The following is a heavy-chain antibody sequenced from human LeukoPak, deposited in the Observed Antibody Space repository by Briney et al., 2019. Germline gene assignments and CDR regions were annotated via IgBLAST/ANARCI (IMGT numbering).Heavy chain of an antibody. CDR1: GFTFSSYS. CDR3: ARVGDGYNVGFDY. D-gene: IGHD5-24*01. CDR2: ISSSSSTI. Sequence: PGGSLRLSCAASGFTFSSYSMKWVRQAPGKGLEWVSYISSSSSTIYYADSVKGRFTISRDNAKNSLYLQMNSLRAEDTAVYYCARVGDGYNVGFDYWGQGTLVTVSS. J-gene: IGHJ4*02. V-gene: IGHV3-48*01.